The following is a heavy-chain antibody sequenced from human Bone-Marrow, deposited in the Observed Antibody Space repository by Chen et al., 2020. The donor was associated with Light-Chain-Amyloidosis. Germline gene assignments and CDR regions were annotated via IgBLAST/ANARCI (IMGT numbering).Heavy chain of an antibody. D-gene: IGHD3-16*01. J-gene: IGHJ6*03. CDR1: GFTFSNYA. Sequence: EVQLLDSGGGLVQPGGSLRLSCVASGFTFSNYAMSWVRQAPGKGLGWVASLSGTGGSTYNADSVQGRFTISRDTSKNTLYLQMSSLRVEDTAVYYCAKQMIQGPAFYYNYMDVWGKGTTVSVSS. CDR3: AKQMIQGPAFYYNYMDV. V-gene: IGHV3-23*01. CDR2: LSGTGGST.